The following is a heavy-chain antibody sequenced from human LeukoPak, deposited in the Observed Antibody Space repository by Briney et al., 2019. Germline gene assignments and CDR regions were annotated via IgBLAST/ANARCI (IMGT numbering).Heavy chain of an antibody. CDR3: ARGSSSLGHAFDI. V-gene: IGHV4-39*07. CDR2: IYYSGST. D-gene: IGHD6-13*01. Sequence: PSETLSLTCTVSGGSISSSSYYWGWIRRPPGKGLEWIGSIYYSGSTYYNPSLKSRVTISVDTSKNQFSLKLSSVTAADTAVYYCARGSSSLGHAFDIWGQGTMVTVSS. CDR1: GGSISSSSYY. J-gene: IGHJ3*02.